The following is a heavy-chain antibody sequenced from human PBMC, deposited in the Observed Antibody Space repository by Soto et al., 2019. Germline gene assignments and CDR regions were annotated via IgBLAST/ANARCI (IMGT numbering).Heavy chain of an antibody. J-gene: IGHJ5*02. CDR1: GYTFTDYF. V-gene: IGHV1-2*02. Sequence: QVQLVQSGAEVKKPGASVKVSCKASGYTFTDYFIHWVRQAPGQGLEWMGWMNPNTGVTNYAQSFQDRVTMTRDTSISTAYMELSSLRSDDTAVYFCARVPCIVSTCPALNCFAPWGQGTLVTVSS. D-gene: IGHD3-3*02. CDR3: ARVPCIVSTCPALNCFAP. CDR2: MNPNTGVT.